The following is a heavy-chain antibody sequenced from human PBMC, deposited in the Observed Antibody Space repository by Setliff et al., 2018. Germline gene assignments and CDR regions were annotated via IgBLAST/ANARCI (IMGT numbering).Heavy chain of an antibody. D-gene: IGHD3-22*01. CDR1: GYILTSSG. CDR2: IIPVFRTA. V-gene: IGHV1-69*13. CDR3: ARDTRDRYDTSGHYLSLDS. J-gene: IGHJ4*02. Sequence: SVKVSCKASGYILTSSGITWVRQAPGQGLEWMGRIIPVFRTATYAPKFQGRVTITADESTSTAYMEVSSLRSEDTAVFYCARDTRDRYDTSGHYLSLDSWGQGTLVTVSS.